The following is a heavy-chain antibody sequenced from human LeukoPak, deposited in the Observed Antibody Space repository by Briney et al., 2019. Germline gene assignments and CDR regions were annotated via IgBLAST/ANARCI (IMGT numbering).Heavy chain of an antibody. J-gene: IGHJ2*01. D-gene: IGHD6-13*01. CDR1: GFMFNDYA. V-gene: IGHV3-9*01. Sequence: GGSLRLSCAPSGFMFNDYALHWVRQAPGKGLEWVSSISWNSGNMYYVDSVKGRFTISRDNAKNSLSLQMNSLEPEDTALYYCAKGPGLGAGKRYLDLWGRGTLVIVSS. CDR3: AKGPGLGAGKRYLDL. CDR2: ISWNSGNM.